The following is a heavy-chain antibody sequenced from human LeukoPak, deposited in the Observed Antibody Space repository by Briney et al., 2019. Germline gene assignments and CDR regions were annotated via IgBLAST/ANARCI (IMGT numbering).Heavy chain of an antibody. CDR1: GFTFSEYE. J-gene: IGHJ4*02. Sequence: GGSLRLXCAASGFTFSEYEMNWVRQAPGKVLEWVSYINSRGSSTYYTDSVKGRFTISRDNAKNSLYLQMNSLRAEDTAVYYCAREDYYDSSGYPDWGQGALVTVSS. CDR3: AREDYYDSSGYPD. V-gene: IGHV3-48*03. CDR2: INSRGSST. D-gene: IGHD3-22*01.